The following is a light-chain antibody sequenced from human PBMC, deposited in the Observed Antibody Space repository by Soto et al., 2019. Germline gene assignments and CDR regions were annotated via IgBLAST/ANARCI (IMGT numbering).Light chain of an antibody. J-gene: IGKJ1*01. CDR1: QSVSSSY. V-gene: IGKV3-20*01. Sequence: EIVLTQSPGTLSLSPGERATLSCRASQSVSSSYLAWYQQKPGPAPRLLIYGASSRATGIPDRFSCSGSGTDFTLTISRLEPEDCAVYYGQQYGSSPPWTCGQGTKVEIK. CDR2: GAS. CDR3: QQYGSSPPWT.